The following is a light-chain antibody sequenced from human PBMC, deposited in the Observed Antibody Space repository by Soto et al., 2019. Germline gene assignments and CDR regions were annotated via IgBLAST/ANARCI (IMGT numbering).Light chain of an antibody. CDR1: QSISTY. CDR3: QQSYSAPWT. CDR2: DAS. V-gene: IGKV1-39*01. Sequence: DIQMTQSPSSLAASVGARVTITCRASQSISTYLNWYQQKPGKAPQVLIFDASRLQSGVASRFSGSGSGTDFTLTISSLQPEDSATYYCQQSYSAPWTFGPGTKVQVK. J-gene: IGKJ1*01.